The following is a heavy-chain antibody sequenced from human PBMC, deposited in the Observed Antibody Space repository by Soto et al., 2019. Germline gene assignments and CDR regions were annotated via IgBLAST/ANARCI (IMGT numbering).Heavy chain of an antibody. CDR1: GFSFSTYA. D-gene: IGHD5-18*01. CDR3: AKETGQRGSSYGAYFDY. J-gene: IGHJ4*02. CDR2: ISYDGSNK. Sequence: PGGSLRLSCAASGFSFSTYALHWVRQAPGKGLEWVAIISYDGSNKYYADSVKGRFTISRDNSKNTLSLQMSSLRTEDTAMYYCAKETGQRGSSYGAYFDYWGQGTLVTVSS. V-gene: IGHV3-30-3*01.